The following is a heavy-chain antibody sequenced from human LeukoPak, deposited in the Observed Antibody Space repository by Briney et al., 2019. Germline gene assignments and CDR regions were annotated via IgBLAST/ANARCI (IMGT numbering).Heavy chain of an antibody. D-gene: IGHD1-1*01. CDR1: GFTFSSYW. V-gene: IGHV3-7*01. CDR2: IKYDGNEE. Sequence: GGSLRLSCAASGFTFSSYWMSWIRQAPGKGLEWVANIKYDGNEEYYVDSVKGRFTISRDNAKNSLYLQLNSLRVEDTAVYYCKSGGAAPGSFDYWGQGTLVTVSP. J-gene: IGHJ4*02. CDR3: KSGGAAPGSFDY.